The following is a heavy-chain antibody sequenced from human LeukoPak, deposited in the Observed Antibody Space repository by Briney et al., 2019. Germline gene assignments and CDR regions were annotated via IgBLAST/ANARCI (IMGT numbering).Heavy chain of an antibody. CDR1: GYSLTSYW. Sequence: GESLKISCKGSGYSLTSYWIGWVRQMPGEGLEWMGIIYPGDSDTRYSPSFQGQVTISADKSISTAYLQWSGLKASDTAMYYCARRRSSSWYWFDPWGQGTLVTVSS. CDR3: ARRRSSSWYWFDP. CDR2: IYPGDSDT. J-gene: IGHJ5*02. D-gene: IGHD6-13*01. V-gene: IGHV5-51*01.